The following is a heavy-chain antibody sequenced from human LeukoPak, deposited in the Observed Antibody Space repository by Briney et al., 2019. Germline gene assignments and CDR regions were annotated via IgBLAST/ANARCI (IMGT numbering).Heavy chain of an antibody. CDR1: GGSLSGYY. D-gene: IGHD3-3*01. CDR2: INHRGTT. J-gene: IGHJ5*02. Sequence: SETLSLTCAVYGGSLSGYYWSWIRQPPGKGLEWLGEINHRGTTKYNPFLMSRVAILLDTSTTQFSLRLNSVTAADTAVYSCARLSVSMFGVVRNWFDPWGQGPLVPVSS. CDR3: ARLSVSMFGVVRNWFDP. V-gene: IGHV4-34*01.